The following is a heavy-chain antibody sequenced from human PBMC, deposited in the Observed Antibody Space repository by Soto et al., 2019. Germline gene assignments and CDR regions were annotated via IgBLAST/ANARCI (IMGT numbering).Heavy chain of an antibody. CDR1: RFIFSTYW. Sequence: GGSLRLSCAAGRFIFSTYWMHWVRQAPGKGLVWVSRINSDGTGTRYADSVKGRITISRDNAKNTLYLQMNSLRSEDTAVYYCAGDSSGYSYDAFDIWGQGTMVTVSS. D-gene: IGHD3-22*01. CDR2: INSDGTGT. J-gene: IGHJ3*02. CDR3: AGDSSGYSYDAFDI. V-gene: IGHV3-74*01.